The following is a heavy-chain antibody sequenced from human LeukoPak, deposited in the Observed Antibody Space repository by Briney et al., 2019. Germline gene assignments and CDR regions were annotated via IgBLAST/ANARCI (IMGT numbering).Heavy chain of an antibody. D-gene: IGHD1-26*01. CDR1: GGTFSSYA. Sequence: GASVKVSCKASGGTFSSYAISWVRQAPGQGLEWMGGIIPIFGTANYAQKFQGRVTITTDESTSTAYMELSSLGSEDTAVYYCARALVGSHANWFDPWGQGTLVTVSS. V-gene: IGHV1-69*05. J-gene: IGHJ5*02. CDR2: IIPIFGTA. CDR3: ARALVGSHANWFDP.